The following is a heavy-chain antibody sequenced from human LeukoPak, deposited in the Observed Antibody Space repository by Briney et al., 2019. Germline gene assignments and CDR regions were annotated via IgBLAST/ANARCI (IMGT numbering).Heavy chain of an antibody. V-gene: IGHV1-8*01. Sequence: ASVKVSCKASGYTFTGYDINWVRQATGQGLEWMGWMNPNSGNTGYAQKFQGRVTMTRNTSISTAYMELSSLRSEDTAVYYCARGGAYYDILTGYYMPREIDYWGQGTLVTVSS. CDR2: MNPNSGNT. CDR1: GYTFTGYD. CDR3: ARGGAYYDILTGYYMPREIDY. J-gene: IGHJ4*02. D-gene: IGHD3-9*01.